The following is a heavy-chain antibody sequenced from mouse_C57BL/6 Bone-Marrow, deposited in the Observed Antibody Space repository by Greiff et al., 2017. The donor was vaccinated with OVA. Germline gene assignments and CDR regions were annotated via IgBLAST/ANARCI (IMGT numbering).Heavy chain of an antibody. D-gene: IGHD2-4*01. CDR2: IYPGSGNT. J-gene: IGHJ4*01. Sequence: VQLQQSGAELVRPGASVKLSCKASGYTFTDYYINWVKQRPGQGLEWIARIYPGSGNTYYNEKFKGKATLTAEKSSSTAYMQLSSLTSEDSAVYFCARFDYDEGWAMDYWGQGTSVTVSS. CDR3: ARFDYDEGWAMDY. V-gene: IGHV1-76*01. CDR1: GYTFTDYY.